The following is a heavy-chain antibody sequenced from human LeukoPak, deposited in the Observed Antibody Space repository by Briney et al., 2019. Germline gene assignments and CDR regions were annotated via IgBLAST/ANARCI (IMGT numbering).Heavy chain of an antibody. CDR1: GFSFSTTW. Sequence: PGGSLRLSCAAYGFSFSTTWMHWVRQPPGQGLVWVARITSDGTSISYAESVKGRFTTSRDNAKNTLYLQMNSLRVDDTAVYYCARDWYHAIDYWGQGTLVTVSS. J-gene: IGHJ4*02. CDR3: ARDWYHAIDY. D-gene: IGHD2-2*01. V-gene: IGHV3-74*03. CDR2: ITSDGTSI.